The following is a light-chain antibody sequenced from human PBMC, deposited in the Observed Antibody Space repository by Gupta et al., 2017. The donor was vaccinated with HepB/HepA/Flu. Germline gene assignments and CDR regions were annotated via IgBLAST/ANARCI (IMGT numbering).Light chain of an antibody. CDR2: WAS. J-gene: IGKJ4*01. Sequence: DIVMTQSPDSLAVSLGERATINCKSSQSVLYSSNNKNYLAWYQQKPGQPPKLLIYWASTRESGVPDRFSGRGSGTDFTLTISSLQAEDVAVYYCQQEDSTPLTFGRGTKVDIK. CDR3: QQEDSTPLT. V-gene: IGKV4-1*01. CDR1: QSVLYSSNNKNY.